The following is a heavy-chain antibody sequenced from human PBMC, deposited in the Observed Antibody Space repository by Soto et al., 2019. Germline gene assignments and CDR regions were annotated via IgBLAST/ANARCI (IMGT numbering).Heavy chain of an antibody. D-gene: IGHD3-22*01. CDR2: ISSDTNYK. J-gene: IGHJ4*02. V-gene: IGHV3-11*05. CDR1: GFSFRDSY. CDR3: ARCLPGAPYERAFDQ. Sequence: QLQLVESGGGLVKPGGSLRLSCAASGFSFRDSYMAWIRQAPGKGLEWISYISSDTNYKNHADSVRGRFTVSRDNAKSSLYLQMNSLRAADTAVYFRARCLPGAPYERAFDQWGPGTLVTVSS.